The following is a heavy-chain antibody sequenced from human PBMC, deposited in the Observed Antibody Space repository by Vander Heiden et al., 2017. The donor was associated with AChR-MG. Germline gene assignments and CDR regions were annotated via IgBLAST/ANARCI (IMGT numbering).Heavy chain of an antibody. V-gene: IGHV1-8*01. Sequence: QLQLVQSCAEVTKPVTSVTVARETSGYPLTSYDSNWVRQATGQGLEWRGWVNPNSGNTGYAQKFQGRVTMTRNTSIRTAYMELSSLRSEDTAVYYCARGAAYSYGYVYWGQGTLVTVSS. CDR1: GYPLTSYD. CDR3: ARGAAYSYGYVY. CDR2: VNPNSGNT. D-gene: IGHD5-18*01. J-gene: IGHJ4*02.